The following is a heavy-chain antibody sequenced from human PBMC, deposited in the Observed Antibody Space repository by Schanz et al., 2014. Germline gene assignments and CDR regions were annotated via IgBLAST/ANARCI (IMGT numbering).Heavy chain of an antibody. D-gene: IGHD3-3*01. CDR2: TSSDGSLK. Sequence: VQLVESGGGLVKPGDSLRLSCAASGFTFSSYTMKWVRQAPDKGLVWVAVTSSDGSLKYYADSVKGRFTISRDNSRDTVYLQMNSLRAEDTAVYYCARPIYDLWSGSFDYWGQGTLVTVSS. J-gene: IGHJ4*02. CDR1: GFTFSSYT. CDR3: ARPIYDLWSGSFDY. V-gene: IGHV3-30*04.